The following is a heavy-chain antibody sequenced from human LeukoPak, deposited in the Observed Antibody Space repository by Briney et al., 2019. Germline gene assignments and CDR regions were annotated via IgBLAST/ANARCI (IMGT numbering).Heavy chain of an antibody. CDR2: IYSGGTR. J-gene: IGHJ4*02. D-gene: IGHD2-15*01. CDR3: ARGGYCSGGNCYGYFDY. V-gene: IGHV3-66*01. Sequence: QPGGSLRLSCAASGFTVSNNYMCWVRQSPGKGLEWVSVIYSGGTRYYADSVKGRFTISRDNSKNTLYLLMNSLRAEDTAVYYCARGGYCSGGNCYGYFDYWGQGTLVTVAS. CDR1: GFTVSNNY.